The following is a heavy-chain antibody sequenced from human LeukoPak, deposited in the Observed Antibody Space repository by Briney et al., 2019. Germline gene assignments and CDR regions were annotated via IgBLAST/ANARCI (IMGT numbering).Heavy chain of an antibody. J-gene: IGHJ4*02. V-gene: IGHV1-2*02. CDR1: GYTFTGYY. CDR2: INPNSGGT. CDR3: ARPYSGSYPYFDY. Sequence: ASVTVSFTASGYTFTGYYMHWVRQAPGQGLEWMGWINPNSGGTNYAQKFQGRVTMTRDTSISTAYMELSRLRSDDTAVYYCARPYSGSYPYFDYWGQGTLVTVSS. D-gene: IGHD1-26*01.